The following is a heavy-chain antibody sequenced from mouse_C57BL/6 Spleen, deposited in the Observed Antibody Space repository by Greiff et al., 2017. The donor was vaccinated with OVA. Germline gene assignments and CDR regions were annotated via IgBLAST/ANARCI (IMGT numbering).Heavy chain of an antibody. CDR2: INPNNGGT. V-gene: IGHV1-26*01. J-gene: IGHJ4*01. CDR3: ARKPAYYSNSRAMDY. CDR1: GYTFTDYY. Sequence: VQLQQSGPELVKPGASVKISCKASGYTFTDYYMNWVKQSHGKSLEWIGDINPNNGGTSYNQKFKGKATLTVGKSSSTAYMELRSLTSEDSAVYYCARKPAYYSNSRAMDYWGQGTSVTVSS. D-gene: IGHD2-5*01.